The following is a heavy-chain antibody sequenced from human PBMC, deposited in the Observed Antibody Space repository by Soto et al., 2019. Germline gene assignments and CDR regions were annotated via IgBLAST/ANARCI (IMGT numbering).Heavy chain of an antibody. Sequence: GGSLRLSCAASGLTFSSYSMNWVRQAPGKGLEWVSSISSSSSYIYYADSVRGRFTISRDNAKSSVSLQMNTLRVEDTAVYYCAREDSIIIPAVSDFWGQGTLVTVSS. CDR3: AREDSIIIPAVSDF. V-gene: IGHV3-21*01. J-gene: IGHJ4*02. D-gene: IGHD2-2*01. CDR1: GLTFSSYS. CDR2: ISSSSSYI.